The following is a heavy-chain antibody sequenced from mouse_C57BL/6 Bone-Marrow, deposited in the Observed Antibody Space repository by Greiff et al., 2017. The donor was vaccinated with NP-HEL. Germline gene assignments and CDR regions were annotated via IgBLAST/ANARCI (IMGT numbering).Heavy chain of an antibody. CDR3: ARPPPPRISWRWYFDV. Sequence: VQLQQSGPELVKPGASVKISCKASGYAFSSSWMNWVKQRPGKCLEWIGRIYPGDGDTNYNGKFKGKATLTADKSSSTAYMQLSSLTSEDSAVYFCARPPPPRISWRWYFDVWGTGTTVTVSS. CDR2: IYPGDGDT. J-gene: IGHJ1*03. CDR1: GYAFSSSW. V-gene: IGHV1-82*01.